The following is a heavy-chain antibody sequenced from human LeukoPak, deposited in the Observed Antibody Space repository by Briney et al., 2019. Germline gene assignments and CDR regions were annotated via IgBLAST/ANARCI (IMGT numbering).Heavy chain of an antibody. CDR1: GFTFSSYA. J-gene: IGHJ4*02. CDR3: AKDRASSSLYYFDY. D-gene: IGHD6-13*01. V-gene: IGHV3-23*01. Sequence: GGSLRLSCAASGFTFSSYAMNWVRQAPGKGLEWVSAISGSGGSTYYADSVKGRFTISRDNSKNTLYLQMNGLRAEDTAVYYCAKDRASSSLYYFDYWGQGTLVTVSS. CDR2: ISGSGGST.